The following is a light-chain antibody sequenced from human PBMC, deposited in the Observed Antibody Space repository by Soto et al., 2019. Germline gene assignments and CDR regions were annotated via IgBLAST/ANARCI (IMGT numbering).Light chain of an antibody. V-gene: IGKV1-39*01. CDR2: RAS. J-gene: IGKJ2*01. Sequence: DIQMTQSPSSLSASIGDRVTITCRASETIDIYLNWYQQKPGKAPKLLIYRASSLQTGFPSRFSGSGSGRDFTLTITSVHPEDFATYYCQQSLSTPVTFGQGTKLEIK. CDR1: ETIDIY. CDR3: QQSLSTPVT.